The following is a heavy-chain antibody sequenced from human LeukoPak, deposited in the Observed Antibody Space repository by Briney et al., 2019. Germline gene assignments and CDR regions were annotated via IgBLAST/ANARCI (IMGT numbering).Heavy chain of an antibody. Sequence: GASVKVSCKASGYTFTGYYMHWVRQAPGQGLERMGWINPNSGGTNYAQKFQGRVTMTRDTSISTAYMELSRLRSDDTAVYYCARDYYGSGSYYNVLYYFDYWGQGTLLTVSS. D-gene: IGHD3-10*01. CDR1: GYTFTGYY. V-gene: IGHV1-2*02. CDR2: INPNSGGT. J-gene: IGHJ4*02. CDR3: ARDYYGSGSYYNVLYYFDY.